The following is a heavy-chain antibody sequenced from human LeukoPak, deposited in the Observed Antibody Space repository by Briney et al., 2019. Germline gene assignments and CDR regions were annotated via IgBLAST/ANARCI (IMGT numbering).Heavy chain of an antibody. Sequence: GGSLRLSCAASGITFSSYTMNWVRQAPGKGLEWVANIKQDGSVQYYVDSVKGRFTISRDNAKNSLYLQMNSLRAEDTAVYYCARGSSVDYDSGSGGQGTLVTVSS. D-gene: IGHD3-10*01. CDR2: IKQDGSVQ. CDR1: GITFSSYT. V-gene: IGHV3-7*01. J-gene: IGHJ4*02. CDR3: ARGSSVDYDSGS.